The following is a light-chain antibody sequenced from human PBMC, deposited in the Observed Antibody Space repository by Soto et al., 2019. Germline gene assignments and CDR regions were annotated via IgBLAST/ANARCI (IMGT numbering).Light chain of an antibody. V-gene: IGKV1-39*01. CDR2: AAS. Sequence: DIQMTQSPSSLSASVGARATITCRARQSISSYLNWYQQKPGKAPKLLIYAASSLQSGVPSRFSGSGSGTDFTLTISSLQPEDFATYYCQQSYSTPITFGQGTRLEIK. CDR1: QSISSY. J-gene: IGKJ5*01. CDR3: QQSYSTPIT.